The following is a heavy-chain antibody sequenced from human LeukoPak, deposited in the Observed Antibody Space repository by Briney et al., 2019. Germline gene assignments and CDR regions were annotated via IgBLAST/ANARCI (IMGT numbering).Heavy chain of an antibody. J-gene: IGHJ4*02. CDR3: AKAPPNCNTVSCYADY. CDR2: ISYDGSNK. V-gene: IGHV3-30*18. Sequence: PGGSLRLSCAASGFTFSSYGMHWVRQAPGKGLEWVAIISYDGSNKYYADSVKGRFTISRDNSRTTLYLQMNSLRAEDTAVYYRAKAPPNCNTVSCYADYWGQGTLVTVSS. D-gene: IGHD2-2*01. CDR1: GFTFSSYG.